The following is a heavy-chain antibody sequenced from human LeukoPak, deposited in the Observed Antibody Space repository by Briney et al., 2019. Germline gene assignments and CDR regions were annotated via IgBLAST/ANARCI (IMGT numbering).Heavy chain of an antibody. V-gene: IGHV3-43*02. D-gene: IGHD3-9*01. CDR3: AKDMRLPYFDWLDYYYYYGMGV. Sequence: GGSLRLSCAASGFTFDDYAMHWVRQAPGKGLEWVSLISGDGDSTYYADSVKGRFTISRDNSKNSLYLQMNSLRTEDTALYYCAKDMRLPYFDWLDYYYYYGMGVWGQGTTVTVYS. CDR2: ISGDGDST. CDR1: GFTFDDYA. J-gene: IGHJ6*02.